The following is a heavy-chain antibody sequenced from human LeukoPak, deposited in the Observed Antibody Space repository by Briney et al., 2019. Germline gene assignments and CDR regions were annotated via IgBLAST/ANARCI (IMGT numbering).Heavy chain of an antibody. CDR1: GYTFTSYY. CDR2: INPSGGST. CDR3: ARDREVNYDFWSGYYWDY. D-gene: IGHD3-3*01. J-gene: IGHJ4*02. Sequence: ASVKVSCKASGYTFTSYYMHWVRQAPGQGLEWMGIINPSGGSTSYAQKFQGRVTVTRDTSTSRVYMELSSLRSEDTAVYYCARDREVNYDFWSGYYWDYWGQGTLVTVSS. V-gene: IGHV1-46*03.